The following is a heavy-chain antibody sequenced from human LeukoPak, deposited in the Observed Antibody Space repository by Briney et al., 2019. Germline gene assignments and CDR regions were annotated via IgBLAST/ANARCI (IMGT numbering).Heavy chain of an antibody. CDR1: GGSISSGGYY. D-gene: IGHD3-10*01. J-gene: IGHJ4*02. CDR3: ARVLNVGLLWFGELLGGYFDY. Sequence: PSQTLSLTCTVSGGSISSGGYYWSCIRQHPGKGLEWIGYIYYSGGTHYNPSLKSRVTISVDTSKNQFSLKLSSVTAADTAVYYCARVLNVGLLWFGELLGGYFDYWGQGTLVTVSS. CDR2: IYYSGGT. V-gene: IGHV4-31*03.